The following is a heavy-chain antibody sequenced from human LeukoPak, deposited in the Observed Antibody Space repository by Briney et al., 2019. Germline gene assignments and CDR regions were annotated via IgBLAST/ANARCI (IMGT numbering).Heavy chain of an antibody. CDR2: MNPNSGNT. CDR1: GYTFTSYD. Sequence: ASVKVSCKASGYTFTSYDINWVRQATGQGLEWMGWMNPNSGNTGYAQKFQGRVTMTRNTSISTAYMELSSLRSEDTAVYYCARAGGWGWYSSSWYPGYYFVYWGQGTLVTVSS. CDR3: ARAGGWGWYSSSWYPGYYFVY. V-gene: IGHV1-8*01. J-gene: IGHJ4*02. D-gene: IGHD6-13*01.